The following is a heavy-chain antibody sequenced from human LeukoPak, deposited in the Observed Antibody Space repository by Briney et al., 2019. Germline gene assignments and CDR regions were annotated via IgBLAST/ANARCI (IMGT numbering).Heavy chain of an antibody. D-gene: IGHD3-9*01. CDR1: GFTFSSYW. CDR2: INSDGSST. Sequence: GGSLRLSCAASGFTFSSYWMHWVRQAPGKGLVWVSRINSDGSSTSYADSVKGRFTISRDNAKNTLYLQMNSLRAEDTGVYYCARDFAYYDILSGFGEYYFDYWGQGTLVTVSS. CDR3: ARDFAYYDILSGFGEYYFDY. J-gene: IGHJ4*02. V-gene: IGHV3-74*01.